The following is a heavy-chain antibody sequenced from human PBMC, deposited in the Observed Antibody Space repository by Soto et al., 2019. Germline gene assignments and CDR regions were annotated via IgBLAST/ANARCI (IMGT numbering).Heavy chain of an antibody. J-gene: IGHJ4*02. CDR1: GYSFTRYW. D-gene: IGHD4-17*01. CDR3: ARHVVGEALFDY. Sequence: LGESLKISCTGSGYSFTRYWLSWLRQMPGKGLEWIGRIDPSDSYTNYSPSFQGHVTISADKSISTAYLQWSSLKASDTAMYYCARHVVGEALFDYWGQGTLVTVSS. CDR2: IDPSDSYT. V-gene: IGHV5-10-1*01.